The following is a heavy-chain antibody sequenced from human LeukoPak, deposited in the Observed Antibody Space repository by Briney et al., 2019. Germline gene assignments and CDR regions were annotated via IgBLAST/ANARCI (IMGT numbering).Heavy chain of an antibody. Sequence: ASVKVSCKASGYTFTSYYMHWVRQAPGQGLEWMGIINPSGGSTSYAQKFQGRVTMTRDTSTSTVYMELSRLRSDDTAVYYCAREEWLVNFDYWGQGTLVTVSS. CDR1: GYTFTSYY. CDR3: AREEWLVNFDY. J-gene: IGHJ4*02. CDR2: INPSGGST. D-gene: IGHD6-19*01. V-gene: IGHV1-46*01.